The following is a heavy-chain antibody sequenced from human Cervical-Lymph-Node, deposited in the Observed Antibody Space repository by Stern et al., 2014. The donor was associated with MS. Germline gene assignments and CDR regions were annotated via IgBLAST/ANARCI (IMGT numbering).Heavy chain of an antibody. V-gene: IGHV1-46*01. CDR2: INPSGGDT. D-gene: IGHD6-19*01. CDR3: ARALSSGLWYFDY. Sequence: QVQLVQSGAEVKKPGASVQLSCKASGYTLTTYHMHWVRQAPGQGLEWMGVINPSGGDTNYAQRFQGRVTMTRDTSTSTVYMELSSLRSEDSAMYYCARALSSGLWYFDYWGQGTLVTVSS. J-gene: IGHJ4*02. CDR1: GYTLTTYH.